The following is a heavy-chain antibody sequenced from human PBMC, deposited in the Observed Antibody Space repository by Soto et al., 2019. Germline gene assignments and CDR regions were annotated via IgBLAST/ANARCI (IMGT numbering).Heavy chain of an antibody. CDR2: RNPNSGNT. CDR1: GYTFASYE. Sequence: GASVKVSCKASGYTFASYEINWVRQATGQGLEWMGWRNPNSGNTGYAQKFQGRVTMTRNTSISTAYMELSSLRSEDTAVYYCARGKSSGWYRWFDPWGQGTLVTVSS. D-gene: IGHD6-19*01. J-gene: IGHJ5*02. V-gene: IGHV1-8*01. CDR3: ARGKSSGWYRWFDP.